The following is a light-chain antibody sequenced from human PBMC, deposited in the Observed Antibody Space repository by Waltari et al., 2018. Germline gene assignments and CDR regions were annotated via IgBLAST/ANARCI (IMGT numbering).Light chain of an antibody. Sequence: AIQMTQSPSSLSASVGYRVTITCRASQGIRSDLAWYQHKPGKAPKLLIYAASYLQSGVPSRFNGSGSGTDFTLTISSLQPEDFATYYCLHDYTYPWTFGQGTKLEVK. CDR3: LHDYTYPWT. CDR2: AAS. CDR1: QGIRSD. V-gene: IGKV1-6*01. J-gene: IGKJ1*01.